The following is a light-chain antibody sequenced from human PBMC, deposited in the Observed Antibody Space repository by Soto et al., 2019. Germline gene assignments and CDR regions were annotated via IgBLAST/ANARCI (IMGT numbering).Light chain of an antibody. CDR3: QHDNTRSIA. CDR1: ENIFKY. CDR2: AAS. V-gene: IGKV1-5*01. Sequence: DIQMIQSPATLSASVGDRITITCRASENIFKYVAWYQQTSGSAPNLLIYAASHLESGVPSRFSGSGSGTEFSLTIDSLQPNDSATYYCQHDNTRSIAFGGGTKVDVK. J-gene: IGKJ4*01.